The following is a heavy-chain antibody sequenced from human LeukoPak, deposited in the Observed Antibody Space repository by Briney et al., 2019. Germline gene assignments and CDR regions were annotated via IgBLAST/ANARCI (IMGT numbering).Heavy chain of an antibody. CDR3: ARDHKEYTIFGVAIPFPYYMDV. CDR2: INRNGGST. J-gene: IGHJ6*03. D-gene: IGHD3-3*01. V-gene: IGHV3-20*04. Sequence: PGGSLRLSCAASGFTFDDYGMSWVRQAPGKGLELVSGINRNGGSTGYADSVKGRFTISRDNAKNSLYLQMNSLRAEDTALYYCARDHKEYTIFGVAIPFPYYMDVWGKGTTVTVSS. CDR1: GFTFDDYG.